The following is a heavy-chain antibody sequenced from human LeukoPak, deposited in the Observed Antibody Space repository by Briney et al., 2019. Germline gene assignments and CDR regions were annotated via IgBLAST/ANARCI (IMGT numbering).Heavy chain of an antibody. CDR3: ARDLGPYDAFDI. Sequence: SETLSLTCTVSGGSISSGSYYWTWIRHPPGKGLEWIGYIYYSGSTNYNPSFKSRLTISLDTSTNQFSLKLSSVTAADTAVYYCARDLGPYDAFDIWGRETMVTVSS. CDR2: IYYSGST. V-gene: IGHV4-61*01. J-gene: IGHJ3*02. D-gene: IGHD3-10*01. CDR1: GGSISSGSYY.